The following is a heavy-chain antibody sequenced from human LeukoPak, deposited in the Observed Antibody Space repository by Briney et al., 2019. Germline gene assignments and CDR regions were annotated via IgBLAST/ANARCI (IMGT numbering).Heavy chain of an antibody. Sequence: SETLSLTCAVYGGSFSGYYWSWIRQPPGKGLEWIGEINHSGSTNYNPSLKSRVTISVDTSKNQFSLKLSSVTAADTAVYYCARVFVSLRARDRFDPWGQGTLVTVSS. V-gene: IGHV4-34*01. CDR3: ARVFVSLRARDRFDP. CDR2: INHSGST. CDR1: GGSFSGYY. J-gene: IGHJ5*02. D-gene: IGHD3-10*02.